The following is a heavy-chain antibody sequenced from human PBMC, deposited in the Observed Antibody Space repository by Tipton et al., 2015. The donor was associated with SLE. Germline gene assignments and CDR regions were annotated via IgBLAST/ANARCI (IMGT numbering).Heavy chain of an antibody. D-gene: IGHD3-16*01. CDR1: GYSISSGFY. J-gene: IGHJ4*02. V-gene: IGHV4-38-2*02. CDR2: IYHSGST. Sequence: TLSLTCTVSGYSISSGFYWGWIRQPPGKGLEWIGNIYHSGSTFYNPSLKSRVTISVDTSKNQFSLKLSSVTAADTAVYYCARRIRGGAGGYYFDYWGQGTLVTVSS. CDR3: ARRIRGGAGGYYFDY.